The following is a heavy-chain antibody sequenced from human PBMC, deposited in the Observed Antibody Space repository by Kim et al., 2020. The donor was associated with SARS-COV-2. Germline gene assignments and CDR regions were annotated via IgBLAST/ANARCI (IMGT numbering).Heavy chain of an antibody. V-gene: IGHV3-15*01. J-gene: IGHJ4*02. D-gene: IGHD2-2*01. CDR2: IKSKTDGGTT. CDR1: GFTFSNAW. Sequence: GGSLRLSCAASGFTFSNAWMSWVRQAPGMGLEWVGRIKSKTDGGTTDYAAPVKGRFTISRDDSKNTLYLQMNSLKTEDTAVYYCTTFTSPAYQLLSGSGDYWGQGTLVTVSS. CDR3: TTFTSPAYQLLSGSGDY.